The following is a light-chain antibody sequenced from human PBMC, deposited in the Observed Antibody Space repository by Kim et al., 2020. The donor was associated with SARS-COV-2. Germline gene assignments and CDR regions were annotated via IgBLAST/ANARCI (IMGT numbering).Light chain of an antibody. CDR2: GKN. CDR1: SLRSYY. CDR3: NSRDSSGNPYV. Sequence: ALGQTVRNTCQGDSLRSYYASWYQQKPGQAPVLVIYGKNNRPSGIPDRFSGSSSGNTASLTITGAQAEDEADYYCNSRDSSGNPYVFGTGTKVTVL. V-gene: IGLV3-19*01. J-gene: IGLJ1*01.